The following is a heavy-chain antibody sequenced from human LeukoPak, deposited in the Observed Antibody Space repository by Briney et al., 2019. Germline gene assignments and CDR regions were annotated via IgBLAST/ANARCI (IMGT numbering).Heavy chain of an antibody. J-gene: IGHJ6*03. D-gene: IGHD3-9*01. CDR1: GFIFSSYG. V-gene: IGHV3-33*01. Sequence: GGSLRLSCAASGFIFSSYGMHWVRQAPGKGLEWVASTWFDGSNKFQADSVEGRFTISRDNSKNTLYLQMNSLRAEDTAVYYCASLDRYYYYYMDVWGKGTTVTVSS. CDR3: ASLDRYYYYYMDV. CDR2: TWFDGSNK.